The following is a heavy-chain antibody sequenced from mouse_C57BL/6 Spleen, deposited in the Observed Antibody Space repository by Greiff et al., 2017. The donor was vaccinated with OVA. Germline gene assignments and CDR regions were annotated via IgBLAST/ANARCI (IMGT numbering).Heavy chain of an antibody. V-gene: IGHV1-80*01. D-gene: IGHD2-4*01. CDR3: ARGYDYDASYWYFDV. J-gene: IGHJ1*03. CDR2: IYPGDGDT. CDR1: GYAFSSYW. Sequence: QVHVKQSGAELVKPGASVKISCKASGYAFSSYWMNWVKQRPGKGLEWIGQIYPGDGDTNYNGKFKGKATLTADKSSSTAYMQLSSLTSEDSAVYFCARGYDYDASYWYFDVWGTGTTVTVSS.